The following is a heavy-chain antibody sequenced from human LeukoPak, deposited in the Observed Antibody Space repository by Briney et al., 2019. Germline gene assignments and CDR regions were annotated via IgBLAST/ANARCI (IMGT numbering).Heavy chain of an antibody. CDR2: IYTSGST. CDR3: ARGTPGGTAYDAFDI. CDR1: GGSISSYY. V-gene: IGHV4-4*07. D-gene: IGHD5-18*01. Sequence: PSETLSLTCTVSGGSISSYYCSWIRQPAGKGLEWIGRIYTSGSTNYNPSLKSRVTMSVDTSKNQFSLKLSSVTAADTAVYYCARGTPGGTAYDAFDIWGQGTMVTVSS. J-gene: IGHJ3*02.